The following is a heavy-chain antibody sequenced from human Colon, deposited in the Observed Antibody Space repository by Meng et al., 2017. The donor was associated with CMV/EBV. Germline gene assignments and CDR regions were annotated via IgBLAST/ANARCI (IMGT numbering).Heavy chain of an antibody. V-gene: IGHV4-39*07. CDR2: IYHSGST. CDR3: AREMTAIWNWLDS. D-gene: IGHD2-21*02. CDR1: GGSISSSSYY. Sequence: SETLSLTCTVSGGSISSSSYYWGWIRQPPGKGLEWIGHIYHSGSTIYNPSLKSRVTISLDTSKNQFSLKLSSVTAADTAVYYCAREMTAIWNWLDSWGQGTLVTVSS. J-gene: IGHJ5*01.